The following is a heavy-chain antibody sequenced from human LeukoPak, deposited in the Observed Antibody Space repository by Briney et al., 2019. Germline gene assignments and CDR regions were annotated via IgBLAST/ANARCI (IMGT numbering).Heavy chain of an antibody. J-gene: IGHJ4*02. Sequence: SETLSLTCAVSGGSITSTSYYWGWIRQPPGKGLEWIGSINYSGSTYYNPSLKSRVTISVDTSKNQFSLKLSSVTAADMAVYYCASETYGYVTPGYFDYWGQGILVTVSS. V-gene: IGHV4-39*01. CDR2: INYSGST. D-gene: IGHD5-18*01. CDR1: GGSITSTSYY. CDR3: ASETYGYVTPGYFDY.